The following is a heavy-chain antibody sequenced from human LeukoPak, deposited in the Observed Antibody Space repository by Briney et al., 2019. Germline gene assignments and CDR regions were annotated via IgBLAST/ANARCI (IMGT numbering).Heavy chain of an antibody. CDR1: GFTFDDYT. CDR3: AKDHYYGSGSYSRWVYFDY. Sequence: PGGSLRLSCAASGFTFDDYTMHWVRQVPGKGLEWVSLISWDGGSTYYADSVKGRFTISRDNSKNSLYLQMNSLRTEDTALYFCAKDHYYGSGSYSRWVYFDYWGQGTLVTVSS. CDR2: ISWDGGST. V-gene: IGHV3-43*01. J-gene: IGHJ4*02. D-gene: IGHD3-10*01.